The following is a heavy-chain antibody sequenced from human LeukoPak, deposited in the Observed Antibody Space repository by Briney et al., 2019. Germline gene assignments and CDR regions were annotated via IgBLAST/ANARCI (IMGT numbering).Heavy chain of an antibody. CDR3: ARNSYGDYHYYYYYMDV. J-gene: IGHJ6*03. D-gene: IGHD4-17*01. V-gene: IGHV1-2*02. CDR1: GYTFTGYY. Sequence: ASVKVSCKASGYTFTGYYMHWVRQAPGQGLEWTGWINPNSGGTNYAQKFQGRVTMTRDTSISTAYMELSRLRSDDTAVYYCARNSYGDYHYYYYYMDVWGKGTTVTVSS. CDR2: INPNSGGT.